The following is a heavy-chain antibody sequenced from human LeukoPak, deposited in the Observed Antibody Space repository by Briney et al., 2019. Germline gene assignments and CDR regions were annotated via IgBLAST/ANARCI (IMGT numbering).Heavy chain of an antibody. CDR2: IYYSGST. CDR1: GGSVSSGSYY. D-gene: IGHD6-19*01. V-gene: IGHV4-61*01. Sequence: SETLSLTCTVSGGSVSSGSYYWSWIRQPPGKGLEWIEYIYYSGSTNYNPSLKSRVTISVDTSKNQFSLKLSSVTAADTAVYYCARVTYSSGWPLFDYWGQGTLVTVSS. CDR3: ARVTYSSGWPLFDY. J-gene: IGHJ4*02.